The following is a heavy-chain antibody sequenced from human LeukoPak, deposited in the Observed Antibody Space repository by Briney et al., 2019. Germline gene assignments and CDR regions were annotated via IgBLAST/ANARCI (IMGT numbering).Heavy chain of an antibody. CDR1: GFTVSNFG. Sequence: GGSLSLSCAASGFTVSNFGMHWVRQAPGKGQEWVSVIYSGGSTYYADSVKGRFTISSDNSKNTLYLQMNSLRAEDTAVYYCARDRRVCSGGSCYSMFDYWGQGTLVTVSS. CDR3: ARDRRVCSGGSCYSMFDY. CDR2: IYSGGST. D-gene: IGHD2-15*01. V-gene: IGHV3-53*01. J-gene: IGHJ4*02.